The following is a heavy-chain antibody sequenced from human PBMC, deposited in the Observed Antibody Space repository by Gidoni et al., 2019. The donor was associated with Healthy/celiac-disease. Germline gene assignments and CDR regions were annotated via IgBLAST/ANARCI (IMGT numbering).Heavy chain of an antibody. CDR2: IYYSGST. J-gene: IGHJ4*02. V-gene: IGHV4-31*03. D-gene: IGHD3-22*01. CDR3: ARAFVSRGGYLASHFDY. Sequence: QVQLQESGPGLVKPSQTLSLTCTVSGGSISSGGYYWSWIRQHPGKGLEWIGYIYYSGSTYYNPSLKSRVTISVDTSKNQFSLKLSSVTAADTAVYYCARAFVSRGGYLASHFDYWGQGTLVTVSS. CDR1: GGSISSGGYY.